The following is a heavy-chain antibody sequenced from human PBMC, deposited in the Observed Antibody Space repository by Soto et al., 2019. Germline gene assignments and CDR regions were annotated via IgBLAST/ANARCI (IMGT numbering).Heavy chain of an antibody. D-gene: IGHD4-17*01. Sequence: EVQLLESGVGLVRPGGSLGLCCAASGFTFSSYDMSWVRQAPGKGLEYVSSISVTGSGTYYADSVKGRFTISRDNSKNTLYLQMNSLRVEDTAVYCCARTTTTISRDYWGQGTLVTVSS. J-gene: IGHJ4*02. CDR1: GFTFSSYD. CDR3: ARTTTTISRDY. CDR2: ISVTGSGT. V-gene: IGHV3-23*01.